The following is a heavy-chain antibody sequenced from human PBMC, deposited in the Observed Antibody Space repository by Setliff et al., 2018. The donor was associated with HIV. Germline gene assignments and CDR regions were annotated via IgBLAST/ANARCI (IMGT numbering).Heavy chain of an antibody. CDR3: ASYEREGFDY. CDR1: GGTFSSYD. Sequence: SVKVSCKASGGTFSSYDISWVRQAPGQGLEWMGGIIPILDIANYALKFQGRVTITADNSTGAAYMELSSLRSDDTAVYYCASYEREGFDYWGQGTLVTVSS. J-gene: IGHJ4*02. D-gene: IGHD3-16*01. V-gene: IGHV1-69*10. CDR2: IIPILDIA.